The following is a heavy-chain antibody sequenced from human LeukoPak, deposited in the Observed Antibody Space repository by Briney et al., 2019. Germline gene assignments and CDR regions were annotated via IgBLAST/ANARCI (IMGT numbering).Heavy chain of an antibody. V-gene: IGHV4-30-2*01. J-gene: IGHJ5*02. CDR1: GGSISSGGYY. CDR2: IYHSGST. CDR3: ASDNWTYGRRFDP. Sequence: SETLSLTCTVSGGSISSGGYYWSWIRQPPGKGLEWIGYIYHSGSTYYNPSLKSRVTISVDRSKNQFSLKLSSVTAADTAVYYCASDNWTYGRRFDPWGQGTLVTVSS. D-gene: IGHD1-7*01.